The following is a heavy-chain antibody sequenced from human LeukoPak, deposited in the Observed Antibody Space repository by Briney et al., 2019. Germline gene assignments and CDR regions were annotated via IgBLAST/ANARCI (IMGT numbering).Heavy chain of an antibody. CDR3: ARGASADIVVVVAARDWFDP. CDR1: GFTFSSYS. Sequence: GGSLRLSCAASGFTFSSYSMNWVRQAPGKGLEWVSYISSGSSTIYNADSVKGRFTISRDNAKNSLYLQMNSLRAEDTAVYYCARGASADIVVVVAARDWFDPWGQGTLVTVSS. CDR2: ISSGSSTI. J-gene: IGHJ5*02. D-gene: IGHD2-15*01. V-gene: IGHV3-48*01.